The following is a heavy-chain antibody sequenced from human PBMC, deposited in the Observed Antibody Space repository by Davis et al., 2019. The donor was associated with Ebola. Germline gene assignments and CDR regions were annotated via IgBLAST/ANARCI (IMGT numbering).Heavy chain of an antibody. V-gene: IGHV4-59*08. CDR1: GGSISSYY. CDR2: IYYSGST. J-gene: IGHJ4*02. Sequence: PSETLSLTCSVSGGSISSYYWSWIRQPPGKGLEWIGYIYYSGSTDYNPSLKSRVSISLDTSKNQFSIKLSAVTAADTAVYYCARLGALGIVTTTFYFDYWGQGTLVAVSS. D-gene: IGHD5-12*01. CDR3: ARLGALGIVTTTFYFDY.